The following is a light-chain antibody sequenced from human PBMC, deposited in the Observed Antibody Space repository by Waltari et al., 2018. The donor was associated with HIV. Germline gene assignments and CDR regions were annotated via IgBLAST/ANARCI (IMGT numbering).Light chain of an antibody. CDR2: EDS. CDR1: ALPKKY. Sequence: SYELTQPPSVSVSPGQTASITCSGDALPKKYAYWFQQKSGQAPVVVIHEDSKRPSGIPERFSGSSSGTVATLTISGAQAEDEAVYHCYSLDYSGNHGVFGGGTTLTVL. J-gene: IGLJ3*02. CDR3: YSLDYSGNHGV. V-gene: IGLV3-10*01.